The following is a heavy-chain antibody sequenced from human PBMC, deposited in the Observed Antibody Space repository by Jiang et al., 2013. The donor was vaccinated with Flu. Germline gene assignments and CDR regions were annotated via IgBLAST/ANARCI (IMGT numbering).Heavy chain of an antibody. CDR1: GVSISSGDYF. CDR2: IYSNETT. D-gene: IGHD1-26*01. J-gene: IGHJ6*02. V-gene: IGHV4-30-4*01. CDR3: ARGDYYYYGLDV. Sequence: GLVKPSQTLSLTCTVSGVSISSGDYFWGWIRQPPGKGLEWIGYIYSNETTYYNPSLKSRVAISLDPSKSQFSLKVTSVTAADTAVHFCARGDYYYYGLDVWGQGTSVTVSS.